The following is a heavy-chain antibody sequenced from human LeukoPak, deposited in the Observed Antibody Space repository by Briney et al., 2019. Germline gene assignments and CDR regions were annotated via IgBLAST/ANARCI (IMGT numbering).Heavy chain of an antibody. CDR2: IYYSGST. Sequence: SETLSLTCTVSGGSISSSSYYWGWIRQPPGKVLECIGSIYYSGSTYYNPSLKSRVTISVDTSKNQFSLKLSSVTAADTAVYYCAAQSPAKGYYYYMDVSDKGTTVTVYS. CDR1: GGSISSSSYY. J-gene: IGHJ6*03. V-gene: IGHV4-39*01. CDR3: AAQSPAKGYYYYMDV.